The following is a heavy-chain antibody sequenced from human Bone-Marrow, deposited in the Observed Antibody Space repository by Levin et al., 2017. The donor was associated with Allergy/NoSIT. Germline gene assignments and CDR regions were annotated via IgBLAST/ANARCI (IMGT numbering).Heavy chain of an antibody. CDR2: IYHSGST. Sequence: SQTLSLTCAVSGYSISSGYYWGWIRQPPGKGLEWIGSIYHSGSTYYNPSLKSRVTISVDTSKNQFSLKLSSVTAADTAVYYCAREWKLRYFDWLLYDSWFDPWGQGTLVTVSS. V-gene: IGHV4-38-2*02. D-gene: IGHD3-9*01. J-gene: IGHJ5*02. CDR3: AREWKLRYFDWLLYDSWFDP. CDR1: GYSISSGYY.